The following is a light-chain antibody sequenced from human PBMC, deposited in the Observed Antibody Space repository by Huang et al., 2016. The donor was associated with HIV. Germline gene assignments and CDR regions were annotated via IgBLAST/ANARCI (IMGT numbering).Light chain of an antibody. J-gene: IGKJ5*01. V-gene: IGKV3-15*01. Sequence: EIVMTPSPVTLSVSPGERATLSCRDSQSVSSNLAWYQQKPGQAPRLLIYGESTRAAGVPAGFSGSGSGKEFTLTISSLQSEDFALYYCQQYNNWPPITVGQGTRLEIK. CDR1: QSVSSN. CDR2: GES. CDR3: QQYNNWPPIT.